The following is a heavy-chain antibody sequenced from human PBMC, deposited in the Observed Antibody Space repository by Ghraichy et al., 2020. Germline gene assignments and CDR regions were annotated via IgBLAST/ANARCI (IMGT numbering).Heavy chain of an antibody. CDR1: GGSISSYY. J-gene: IGHJ4*02. V-gene: IGHV4-59*01. CDR3: ARSGHIHDVLIYFDY. Sequence: SETLSLTCTVSGGSISSYYWSWIRQPPGKGLKWIGYIYYSGSTNYNPSLKSRVTISVDTSKNQFSLKLSSVTAADTAVYYCARSGHIHDVLIYFDYWGQGTLVTVSS. D-gene: IGHD3-9*01. CDR2: IYYSGST.